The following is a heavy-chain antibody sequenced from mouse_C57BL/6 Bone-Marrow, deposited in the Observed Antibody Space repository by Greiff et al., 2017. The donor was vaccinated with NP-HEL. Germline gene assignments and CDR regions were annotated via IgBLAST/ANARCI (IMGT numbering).Heavy chain of an antibody. CDR2: ISSGVSYT. CDR1: GFTFSSYG. CDR3: ARHEGSSYGFAY. J-gene: IGHJ3*01. Sequence: EVMLVESGGDLVKPGGSLKLSCAASGFTFSSYGMSWVRQTPDKRLEWVATISSGVSYTYYPDSVKGRFTISRDNAKNTLYLQMSSLKSEDTAMYYCARHEGSSYGFAYWGQGTLVTVSA. D-gene: IGHD1-1*01. V-gene: IGHV5-6*01.